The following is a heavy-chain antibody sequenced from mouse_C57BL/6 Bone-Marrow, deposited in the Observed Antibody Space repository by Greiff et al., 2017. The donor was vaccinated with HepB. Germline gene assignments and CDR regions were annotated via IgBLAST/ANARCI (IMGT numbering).Heavy chain of an antibody. J-gene: IGHJ4*01. CDR1: GFTFSDYG. V-gene: IGHV5-15*01. CDR3: ARQDSSDLYYYAMDY. Sequence: ELMLVESGGGLVQPGGSLKLSCAASGFTFSDYGMAWVRQAPRKGPEWVAFISNLAYSIYYADTVTGRFTISRENAKNTLYLEMSSLRSEDTAMYYCARQDSSDLYYYAMDYWGQGTSVTVSS. D-gene: IGHD3-2*02. CDR2: ISNLAYSI.